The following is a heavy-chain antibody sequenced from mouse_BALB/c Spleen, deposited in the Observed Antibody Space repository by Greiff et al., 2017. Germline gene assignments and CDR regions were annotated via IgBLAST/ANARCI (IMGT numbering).Heavy chain of an antibody. J-gene: IGHJ3*01. V-gene: IGHV2-9*02. CDR1: GFSLTSYG. CDR2: IWAGGST. Sequence: VQLKESGPGLVAPSQSLSITCTVSGFSLTSYGVHWVRQPPGKGLEWLGVIWAGGSTNYNSALMSRLSISKDNSRSQVFLKMNSLQTDDTAMYYCARDYDGDSFAYWGQGTLVTVSA. CDR3: ARDYDGDSFAY. D-gene: IGHD2-3*01.